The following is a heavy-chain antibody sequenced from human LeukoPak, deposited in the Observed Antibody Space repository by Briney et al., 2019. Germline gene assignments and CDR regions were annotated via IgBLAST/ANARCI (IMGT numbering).Heavy chain of an antibody. J-gene: IGHJ6*03. CDR3: ARVSYSSLSGYYCYMDV. Sequence: PSETLSLTCTVSGGSISSYYWSWIRQPAGKGLEWIGRIYTSGSTNYNPSLKSRVTMSVDTSKNQFSLKLSSVIAADTAVYYCARVSYSSLSGYYCYMDVWGKGTTVTVSS. V-gene: IGHV4-4*07. D-gene: IGHD6-6*01. CDR2: IYTSGST. CDR1: GGSISSYY.